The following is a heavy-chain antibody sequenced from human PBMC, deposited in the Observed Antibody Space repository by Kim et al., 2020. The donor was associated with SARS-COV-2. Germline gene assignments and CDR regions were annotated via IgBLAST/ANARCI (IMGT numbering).Heavy chain of an antibody. J-gene: IGHJ3*02. CDR1: GGSISSSSYY. Sequence: SETLSLTCTVSGGSISSSSYYWGWIRQPPGKGLEGIGSIYYSGSTYYNPSLKSRVTISVDTSKNQYSLKLSPVTAADTAEYYCARGRSGWEDNDAFDIWGQGTMVTVSS. CDR2: IYYSGST. D-gene: IGHD6-19*01. CDR3: ARGRSGWEDNDAFDI. V-gene: IGHV4-39*01.